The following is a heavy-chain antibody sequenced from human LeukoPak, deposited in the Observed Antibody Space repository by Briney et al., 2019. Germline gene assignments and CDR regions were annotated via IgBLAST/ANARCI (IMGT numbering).Heavy chain of an antibody. CDR3: AREKWGGHYMEV. V-gene: IGHV4-59*01. CDR2: IYYSGST. J-gene: IGHJ6*03. CDR1: GGSINNYY. Sequence: KPSETLSLTCSVSGGSINNYYWTWIRQPPGKGLEWIGYIYYSGSTKYNPSLKNRVTISVDTSNNQFSLKLTSLTAADTAVYYCAREKWGGHYMEVWGKGTTVTVSS. D-gene: IGHD1-26*01.